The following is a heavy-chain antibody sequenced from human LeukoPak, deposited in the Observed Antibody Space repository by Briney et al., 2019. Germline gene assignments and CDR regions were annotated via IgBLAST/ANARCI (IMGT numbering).Heavy chain of an antibody. CDR2: IWYDGSNK. CDR3: ARDQDGYNLPFDY. J-gene: IGHJ4*02. Sequence: ARSLRLSCAASGFTFSSYGMHWVRQAPGKGLEWVAVIWYDGSNKYYADSGKGRFTISRDNSKNTLYLQMNSLRAEETAVYYCARDQDGYNLPFDYWGQGTLVTVSS. D-gene: IGHD5-24*01. V-gene: IGHV3-33*01. CDR1: GFTFSSYG.